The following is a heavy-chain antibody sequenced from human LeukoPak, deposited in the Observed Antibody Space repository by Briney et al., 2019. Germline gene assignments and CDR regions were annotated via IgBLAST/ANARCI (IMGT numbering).Heavy chain of an antibody. CDR2: IYSCGST. Sequence: GGSLRLSCAASGFTVSSNYMSWARQAPGKGLEWVSAIYSCGSTYYADSVKGRFTISRDKSKNTLYLQMNSLRAEDTAVYYCARDLRNGLANCGGDWGLFDPWGQGTLVTVSS. J-gene: IGHJ5*02. V-gene: IGHV3-66*03. D-gene: IGHD2-21*02. CDR1: GFTVSSNY. CDR3: ARDLRNGLANCGGDWGLFDP.